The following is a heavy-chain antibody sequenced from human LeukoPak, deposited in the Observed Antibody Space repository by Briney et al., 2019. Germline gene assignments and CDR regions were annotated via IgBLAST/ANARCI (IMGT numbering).Heavy chain of an antibody. V-gene: IGHV1-69*04. D-gene: IGHD3-3*01. CDR3: ARERFLEWLYYYYYGMDV. CDR2: IIPILGIA. Sequence: GASVKVSCKASGGTFSSYAISWVRQAPGQGVERMGRIIPILGIANYAQKFQGRVTITADKSTSTAYMELSSLRSEDTAVYYCARERFLEWLYYYYYGMDVWGQGTTVTVSS. J-gene: IGHJ6*02. CDR1: GGTFSSYA.